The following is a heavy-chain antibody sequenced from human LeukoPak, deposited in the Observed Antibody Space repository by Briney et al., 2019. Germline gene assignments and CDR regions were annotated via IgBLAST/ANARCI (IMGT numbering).Heavy chain of an antibody. V-gene: IGHV1-69*04. Sequence: GASVKVSCKASGGTFSSYAISWVRQAPGQGLEWMGRIIPILGIANYAQKFQGRVTITADKSTSTAYMELSSLRSEDTAVYYCARFPDDYGEDYWGQGTLVTVSS. CDR1: GGTFSSYA. J-gene: IGHJ4*02. CDR3: ARFPDDYGEDY. CDR2: IIPILGIA. D-gene: IGHD4-17*01.